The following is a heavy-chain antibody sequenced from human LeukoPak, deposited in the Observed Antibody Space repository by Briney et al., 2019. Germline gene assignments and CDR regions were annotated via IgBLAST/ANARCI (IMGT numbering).Heavy chain of an antibody. CDR2: INHSGST. CDR3: ARGGSWGYGRNSGFFSYYYYYYMDV. J-gene: IGHJ6*03. D-gene: IGHD4-23*01. CDR1: GGSFSGYY. V-gene: IGHV4-34*01. Sequence: SETLSLTCAVYGGSFSGYYWSWIRQPTGKGLEWVGEINHSGSTNYNPSLKSRVTISVDTSKNQLSLKLSSVTAADTAVYYCARGGSWGYGRNSGFFSYYYYYYMDVWGKGTTVTVSS.